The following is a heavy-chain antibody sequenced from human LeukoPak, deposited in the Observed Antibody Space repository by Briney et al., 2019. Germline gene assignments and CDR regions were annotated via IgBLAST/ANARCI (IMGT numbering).Heavy chain of an antibody. D-gene: IGHD6-13*01. CDR3: AKCRGSSWSDYFDY. CDR1: GFTVSSNY. J-gene: IGHJ4*02. CDR2: ISDSGGST. Sequence: PGGSLRLSCAASGFTVSSNYMSWVRQAPGKGLEWVSAISDSGGSTYYADSVKGRFTISRDNSRNTLYLQMNTLRAEDTAVYYCAKCRGSSWSDYFDYWGQGTLVTVSS. V-gene: IGHV3-23*01.